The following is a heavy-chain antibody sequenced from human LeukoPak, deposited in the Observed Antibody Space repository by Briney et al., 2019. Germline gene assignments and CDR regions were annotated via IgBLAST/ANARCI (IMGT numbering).Heavy chain of an antibody. J-gene: IGHJ4*02. CDR1: GVSISSYY. D-gene: IGHD6-19*01. V-gene: IGHV4-59*12. Sequence: SETLSLTCTVSGVSISSYYWSWIRQPPGKGLEWIATGDYSGGTYYNPSLESRVAISADMSKNQISLQLTSVTGADTAVYYCAGERGEEYSSGWYKTNFFYNWGQGVRVTVSS. CDR3: AGERGEEYSSGWYKTNFFYN. CDR2: GDYSGGT.